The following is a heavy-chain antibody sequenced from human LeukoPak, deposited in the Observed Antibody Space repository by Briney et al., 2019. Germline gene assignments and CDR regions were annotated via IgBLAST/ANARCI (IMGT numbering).Heavy chain of an antibody. CDR2: IKSKTDGGTT. CDR1: GFTFSNAW. Sequence: PGGSLRLSCAASGFTFSNAWMNWVRQAPGKGLEWVGRIKSKTDGGTTDFAAPVKGRFTISRDDSKNTLWLQMNSLKTEDTAVYYCTTDLETYYDIWTGYPPFDPWGQGTLVIVTS. D-gene: IGHD3-9*01. V-gene: IGHV3-15*01. J-gene: IGHJ5*02. CDR3: TTDLETYYDIWTGYPPFDP.